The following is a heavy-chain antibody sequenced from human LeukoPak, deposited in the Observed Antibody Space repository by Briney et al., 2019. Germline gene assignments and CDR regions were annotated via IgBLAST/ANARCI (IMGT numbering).Heavy chain of an antibody. CDR3: ASDSFYDSGGYFYY. CDR2: ISTRGNA. J-gene: IGHJ4*02. CDR1: GGSISSFY. V-gene: IGHV4-4*07. D-gene: IGHD3-22*01. Sequence: PETLSLTCSVSGGSISSFYWSWVRQPAGKGLEWIGRISTRGNADYNPSLKSRVTLSVDTSKNQFSLKLSSVTAADTAMYYCASDSFYDSGGYFYYWGQGTLVTVSS.